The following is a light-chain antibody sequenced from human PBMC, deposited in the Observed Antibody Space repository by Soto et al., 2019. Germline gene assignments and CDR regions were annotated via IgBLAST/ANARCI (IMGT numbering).Light chain of an antibody. CDR2: DDT. V-gene: IGLV3-21*02. J-gene: IGLJ2*01. CDR1: NIGSKT. Sequence: SYELTQPPSVSVAPGQTARISCGGDNIGSKTVHWYQQKPGQAPVLVVYDDTDRPSGIPERFSGSNSGDTATLTISRVEDGDEADYYCQVWDGSSDHIIFGGGTKLTVL. CDR3: QVWDGSSDHII.